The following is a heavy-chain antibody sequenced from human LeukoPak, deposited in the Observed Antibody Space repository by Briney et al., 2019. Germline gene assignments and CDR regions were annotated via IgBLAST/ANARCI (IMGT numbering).Heavy chain of an antibody. CDR2: IWYDGSNK. CDR1: GFTFSSYG. V-gene: IGHV3-33*01. Sequence: PGGSLRLSCAASGFTFSSYGMHWVRQAPGKGLEWMAVIWYDGSNKYYADSVKGRFTISRDNSKNTLYLQMNSLRAEDTAVYYCARDRGSAAVDYWGQGTLVTVSS. J-gene: IGHJ4*02. CDR3: ARDRGSAAVDY. D-gene: IGHD3-16*01.